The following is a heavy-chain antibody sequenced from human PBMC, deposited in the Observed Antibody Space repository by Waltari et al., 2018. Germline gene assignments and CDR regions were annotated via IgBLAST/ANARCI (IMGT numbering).Heavy chain of an antibody. CDR3: ARGLHLIAARPKYYYGMDV. CDR2: INHSGST. Sequence: QVQLQQWGAGLLKPSETLSLTCAVYGGSFSGYYWSWIRQPPGKGLEWIGEINHSGSTNYDPSRTSRVTISVDTSKSQFSLKLSSVTAADTAVYYFARGLHLIAARPKYYYGMDVWGQGTTVTVSS. V-gene: IGHV4-34*01. CDR1: GGSFSGYY. J-gene: IGHJ6*02. D-gene: IGHD6-6*01.